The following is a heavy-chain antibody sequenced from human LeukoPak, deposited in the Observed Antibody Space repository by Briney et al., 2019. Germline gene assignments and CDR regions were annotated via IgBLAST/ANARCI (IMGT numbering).Heavy chain of an antibody. D-gene: IGHD3-16*01. CDR2: IYRGGGT. CDR3: ARDVIYASDIYSYGDC. V-gene: IGHV3-66*01. J-gene: IGHJ4*02. Sequence: GGSLGLSCAASGFTVSTNYVSWVRQAPGKGLEWVSVIYRGGGTAYADSVKDRFTISRDNSKNTVYLHMNSLRVEDTAVYYCARDVIYASDIYSYGDCLGQGTLVTVSS. CDR1: GFTVSTNY.